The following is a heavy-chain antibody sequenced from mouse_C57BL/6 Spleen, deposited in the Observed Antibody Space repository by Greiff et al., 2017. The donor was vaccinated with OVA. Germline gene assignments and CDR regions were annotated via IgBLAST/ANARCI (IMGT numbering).Heavy chain of an antibody. CDR2: IDPNSGGT. J-gene: IGHJ4*01. CDR1: GYTFTSYW. D-gene: IGHD1-1*01. CDR3: AREPLLRYAMDY. Sequence: VKLVESGAELVKPGASVKLSCKASGYTFTSYWMHWVKQRPGRGLEWIGRIDPNSGGTKYNEKFKSKATLTVDKPSSTAYMQLSSLTSEDSAVYYCAREPLLRYAMDYWGKGTSVTVSS. V-gene: IGHV1-72*01.